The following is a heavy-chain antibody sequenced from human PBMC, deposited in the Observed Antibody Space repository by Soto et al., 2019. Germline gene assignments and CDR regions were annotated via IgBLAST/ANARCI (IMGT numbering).Heavy chain of an antibody. CDR3: AAPKQLSMGYYYGMDV. V-gene: IGHV5-10-1*01. D-gene: IGHD2-2*01. Sequence: WESLKISCKGSGYSFTSYCIGWVRQMPGKGLEWMGIIYPSDSYTNYSPSFQGHVTISADKSISTAYLQWSSLKASDTAMYYCAAPKQLSMGYYYGMDVWGQGTTVTVSS. J-gene: IGHJ6*02. CDR2: IYPSDSYT. CDR1: GYSFTSYC.